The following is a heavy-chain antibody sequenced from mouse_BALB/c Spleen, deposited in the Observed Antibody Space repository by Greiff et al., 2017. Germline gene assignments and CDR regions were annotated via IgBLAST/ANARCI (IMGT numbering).Heavy chain of an antibody. Sequence: VQLVESGAELVRPGVSVKISCKGSGYTFTDYAMHWVKQSHAKSLEWIGVISTYYGDASYNQKFKGKATMTVDKSSSTAYMELARLTSEDSAIYYCARDYGSSYDAMDYWGQGTSVTVSS. J-gene: IGHJ4*01. D-gene: IGHD1-1*01. CDR1: GYTFTDYA. CDR2: ISTYYGDA. V-gene: IGHV1S137*01. CDR3: ARDYGSSYDAMDY.